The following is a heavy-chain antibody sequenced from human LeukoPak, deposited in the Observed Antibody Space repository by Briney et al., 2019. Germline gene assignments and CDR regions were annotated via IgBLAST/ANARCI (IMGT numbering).Heavy chain of an antibody. CDR1: GFTFSSYA. CDR2: ITGGGDTT. CDR3: AKQRSEVVVAATNY. Sequence: GGSLRLSCAASGFTFSSYAMTWVRQAPGKGLEWVSSITGGGDTTNYADSVRGRFTISRDNSKNTLSLQTNSLRAEDTAVYYCAKQRSEVVVAATNYWGQGTLVTASS. D-gene: IGHD2-15*01. J-gene: IGHJ4*02. V-gene: IGHV3-23*01.